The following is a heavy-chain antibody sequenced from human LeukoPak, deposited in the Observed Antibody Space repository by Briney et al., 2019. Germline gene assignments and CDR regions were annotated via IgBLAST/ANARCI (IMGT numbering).Heavy chain of an antibody. Sequence: ASVEVSCKASGYTFTAYYIHWVRQATGQGLEWMGWFNPNSGGTNYAQEFQGRVTMTRDTSISTAYMELSRLRSDDTAVYYCAREYYFDNSGYYGVGDYWGQGTLVTVSS. J-gene: IGHJ4*02. CDR1: GYTFTAYY. CDR3: AREYYFDNSGYYGVGDY. V-gene: IGHV1-2*02. CDR2: FNPNSGGT. D-gene: IGHD3-22*01.